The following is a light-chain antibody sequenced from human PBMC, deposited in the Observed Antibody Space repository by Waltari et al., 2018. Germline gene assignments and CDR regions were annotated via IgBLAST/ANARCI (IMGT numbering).Light chain of an antibody. Sequence: EIALTQSPGTLSLSPGERATLSCRASENVRTALAWYQQKPCQAPRLLIFGASNRAIGIPDRFSGGGSGTDFSLTISRLEPEDFAVYFCQHYGRLPVAFGQGTKVDIK. J-gene: IGKJ1*01. CDR1: ENVRTA. CDR3: QHYGRLPVA. V-gene: IGKV3-20*01. CDR2: GAS.